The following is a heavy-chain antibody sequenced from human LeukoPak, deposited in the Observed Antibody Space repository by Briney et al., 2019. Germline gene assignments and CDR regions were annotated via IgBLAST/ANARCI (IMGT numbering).Heavy chain of an antibody. Sequence: ASVKVSCKASGYTFTGYYMHWVRQAPGQGLECMGWINPNSGDTYYAQEFQGRVTMTRDTSINTAYMELSSLRSDDTAMYYCARTSSTTVVTSHWGQGTLVTVSS. CDR2: INPNSGDT. CDR1: GYTFTGYY. D-gene: IGHD4-23*01. V-gene: IGHV1-2*02. CDR3: ARTSSTTVVTSH. J-gene: IGHJ4*02.